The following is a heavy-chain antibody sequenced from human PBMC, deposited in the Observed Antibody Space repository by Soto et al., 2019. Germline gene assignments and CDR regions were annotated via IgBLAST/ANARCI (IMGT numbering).Heavy chain of an antibody. CDR2: IYYSGST. J-gene: IGHJ3*02. Sequence: SYTLSLTCTVSGGSISSSSYYWVWIRQPPGKGLEWIGSIYYSGSTYYNPSLKSRVTISVDTSKNQFSLKLSSVTAADTAVYSCRRGPNFDFWSGYFRPFFEIWGQGKMVTVSS. D-gene: IGHD3-3*01. CDR1: GGSISSSSYY. V-gene: IGHV4-39*01. CDR3: RRGPNFDFWSGYFRPFFEI.